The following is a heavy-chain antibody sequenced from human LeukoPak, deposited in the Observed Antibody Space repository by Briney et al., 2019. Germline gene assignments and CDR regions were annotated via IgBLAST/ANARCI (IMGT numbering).Heavy chain of an antibody. J-gene: IGHJ6*02. Sequence: PGGSLRLSCAASGFTFSSYGMSWVRQVPGKGLEWVSAISGSGGTTYYADSVKGRFTISRDNSKNTLYLQMNSLRAEDTAVYYCAKPDDILTSYYYAMDVWGQGTTVTVSS. CDR3: AKPDDILTSYYYAMDV. V-gene: IGHV3-23*01. D-gene: IGHD3-9*01. CDR2: ISGSGGTT. CDR1: GFTFSSYG.